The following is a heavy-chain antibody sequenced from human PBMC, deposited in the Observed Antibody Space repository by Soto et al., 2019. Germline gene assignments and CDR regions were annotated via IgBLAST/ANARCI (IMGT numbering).Heavy chain of an antibody. J-gene: IGHJ4*02. CDR2: INFNNGGV. CDR3: ARGSTTGVDY. V-gene: IGHV1-2*02. Sequence: ASLKVSCKASEDTFTKYYIHWVRQAPGQGFEWMGWINFNNGGVNFAQKFLGRVTMTRDTSITTAYMELSSLRSADMAVYYCARGSTTGVDYWGQGTLVTVSS. D-gene: IGHD3-10*01. CDR1: EDTFTKYY.